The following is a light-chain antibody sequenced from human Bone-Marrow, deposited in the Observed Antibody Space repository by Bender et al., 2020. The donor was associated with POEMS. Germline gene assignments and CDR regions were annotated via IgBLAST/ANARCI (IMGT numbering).Light chain of an antibody. Sequence: QSALTQPASVSGSPGQSITISCTGTSSDIGDYTYVSWYQRHPGKAPKLMIYDVRKRPSGVSNRFSGSKSDNTASLTISGLQAEDEADFYCCSYADNSVWVFGGGTKLTVL. J-gene: IGLJ3*02. CDR3: CSYADNSVWV. CDR2: DVR. CDR1: SSDIGDYTY. V-gene: IGLV2-23*02.